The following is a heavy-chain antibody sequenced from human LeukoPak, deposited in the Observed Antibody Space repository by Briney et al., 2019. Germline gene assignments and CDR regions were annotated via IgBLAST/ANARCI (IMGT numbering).Heavy chain of an antibody. CDR1: GDSVSSNSAA. J-gene: IGHJ3*02. V-gene: IGHV6-1*01. CDR3: ARDPGAFDI. Sequence: SQTLSLTCAISGDSVSSNSAAWNWIRQSPSRGLEWLGRTYYRSKWSTDYAVSLKSRLTISPDTPNNQFSLQLNSVTPEDTAVYYCARDPGAFDIWGPGTMVTVSS. CDR2: TYYRSKWST.